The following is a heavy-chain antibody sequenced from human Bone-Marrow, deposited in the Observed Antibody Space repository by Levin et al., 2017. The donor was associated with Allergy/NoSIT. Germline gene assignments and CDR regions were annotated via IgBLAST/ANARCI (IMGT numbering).Heavy chain of an antibody. J-gene: IGHJ5*02. D-gene: IGHD3-3*01. CDR3: AREDYDFWSGYYTPWPFGNWFDP. CDR2: IKQDGSEK. V-gene: IGHV3-7*03. CDR1: GFTFSSYW. Sequence: GESLKISCAASGFTFSSYWMSWVRQAPGKGLEWVANIKQDGSEKYYVDSVKGRFTISRDNAKNSLYLQMNSLRAEDTAVYYCAREDYDFWSGYYTPWPFGNWFDPWGQGTLVTVSS.